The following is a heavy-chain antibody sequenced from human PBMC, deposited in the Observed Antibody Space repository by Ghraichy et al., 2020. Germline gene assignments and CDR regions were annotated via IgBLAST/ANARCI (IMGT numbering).Heavy chain of an antibody. Sequence: GGSRRLSCAASGFTFSSYGMHWVRQAPGKGLEWVAVIWYDGTNKYYADSVKGRFTISRDNSKNTLYLQMNSLRAEDTAVYYCARDRGSGWYYSDYWGQGTLVTVSS. CDR3: ARDRGSGWYYSDY. CDR2: IWYDGTNK. V-gene: IGHV3-33*01. CDR1: GFTFSSYG. D-gene: IGHD6-19*01. J-gene: IGHJ4*02.